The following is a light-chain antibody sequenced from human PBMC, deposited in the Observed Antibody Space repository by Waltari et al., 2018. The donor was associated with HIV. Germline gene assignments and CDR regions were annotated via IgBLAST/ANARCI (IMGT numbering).Light chain of an antibody. CDR2: ENN. J-gene: IGLJ2*01. Sequence: QSVLTQPPSVSATPRQKVTISCSGTSSNIWKNYVSWLPQHPGTTPKLLIYENNKRPSGIPDRFSGSKSGTSATLGITGLQTGDEADYYCGTWDTSLSAVVFGGGTKLAVL. CDR1: SSNIWKNY. CDR3: GTWDTSLSAVV. V-gene: IGLV1-51*02.